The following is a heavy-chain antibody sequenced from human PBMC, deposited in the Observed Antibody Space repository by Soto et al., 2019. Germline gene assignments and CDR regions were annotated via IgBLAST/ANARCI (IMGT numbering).Heavy chain of an antibody. D-gene: IGHD3-10*01. J-gene: IGHJ1*01. CDR3: ARVGVYYYGSGSYSEYFQH. V-gene: IGHV4-4*02. Sequence: SETLSLTCAVSGDSISSLYWWGWVRLPPGKGLEWIGEIYHSGSTNYNPSLKSRVTISVDTSKNQFSLKLSSVTAADTAVYYCARVGVYYYGSGSYSEYFQHWGQGTLVTVSS. CDR1: GDSISSLYW. CDR2: IYHSGST.